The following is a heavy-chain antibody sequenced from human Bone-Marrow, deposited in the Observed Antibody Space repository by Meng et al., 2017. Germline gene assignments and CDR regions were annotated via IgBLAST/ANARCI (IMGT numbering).Heavy chain of an antibody. CDR1: GFSFSSYA. V-gene: IGHV3-43D*03. J-gene: IGHJ2*01. Sequence: EVRLVESGGGLVQPGGSLRLSCAASGFSFSSYAMHWVRQAPGKGLEWVSLISWDGGSTYYADSVKGRFTISRDNSKNSLYLQMNSLRAEDTALYYCANRYFDLWGRGTLVTVSS. CDR3: ANRYFDL. CDR2: ISWDGGST.